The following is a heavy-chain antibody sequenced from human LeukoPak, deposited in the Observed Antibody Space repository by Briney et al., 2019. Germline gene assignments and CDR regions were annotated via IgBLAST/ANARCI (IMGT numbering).Heavy chain of an antibody. CDR3: ASHCSGWYFWFDP. V-gene: IGHV4-39*01. CDR1: GFTFSSYA. D-gene: IGHD6-19*01. CDR2: IYYSGST. J-gene: IGHJ5*02. Sequence: GSLRLSCAASGFTFSSYAMSWVRQPPGKGLEWIGSIYYSGSTYYNPSLKSRVTISVDTSKNQFSLKLSSVTAADTAVYYCASHCSGWYFWFDPWGQGTLVTVSS.